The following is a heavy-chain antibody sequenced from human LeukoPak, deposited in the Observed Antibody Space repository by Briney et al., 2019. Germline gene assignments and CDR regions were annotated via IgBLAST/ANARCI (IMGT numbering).Heavy chain of an antibody. CDR2: IYYSGST. Sequence: SETLSLTCTVSGGSISSSYWSWIRQPPGKGLEWIGNIYYSGSTNYNPSLKSRVTLSLDTSKTQFSLKLRSVTTADTAVYYCARGYGGYDWVFESWGQGTLVTVSS. CDR3: ARGYGGYDWVFES. J-gene: IGHJ4*02. D-gene: IGHD5-12*01. CDR1: GGSISSSY. V-gene: IGHV4-59*01.